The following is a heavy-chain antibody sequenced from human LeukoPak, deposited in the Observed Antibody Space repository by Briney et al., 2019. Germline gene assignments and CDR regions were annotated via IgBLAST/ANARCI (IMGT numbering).Heavy chain of an antibody. CDR3: HSSGWENFDY. CDR2: INWNGGST. J-gene: IGHJ4*02. D-gene: IGHD6-19*01. CDR1: GVPFYDCG. V-gene: IGHV3-20*04. Sequence: PGGTLTLLCAVCGVPFYDCGWSGSGGPPGRGLEWVSGINWNGGSTGYADSVKGRFTISRDNAKNSLYLQMNSLRAEDTAVYYCHSSGWENFDYWGQGTLVTVSS.